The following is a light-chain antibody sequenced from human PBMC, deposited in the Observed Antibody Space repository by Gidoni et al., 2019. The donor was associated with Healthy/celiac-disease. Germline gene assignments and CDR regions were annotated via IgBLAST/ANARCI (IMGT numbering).Light chain of an antibody. V-gene: IGKV1-9*01. Sequence: IQLTQSPSFLSASVGDRVTITCRASQGSSSYLAWYQQKPGKAPKHLIYAASTLQSGGPSRFSGSGSGTEVTITISSLQPEDFATYYCQQLNSYPRTFGQGTKVEIK. CDR1: QGSSSY. J-gene: IGKJ1*01. CDR3: QQLNSYPRT. CDR2: AAS.